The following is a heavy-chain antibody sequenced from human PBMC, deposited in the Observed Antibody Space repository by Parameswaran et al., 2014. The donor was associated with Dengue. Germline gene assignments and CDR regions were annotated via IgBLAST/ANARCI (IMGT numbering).Heavy chain of an antibody. J-gene: IGHJ6*02. Sequence: WIRQPPGKGLEWIGSIYHSGSTYYNPSLKSRVTISVDTSKNQFSLKLSSVTAADTAVYYCARDEKWNDKGGYYYYGMDVWGQGTTVTVSS. D-gene: IGHD1-1*01. CDR2: IYHSGST. CDR3: ARDEKWNDKGGYYYYGMDV. V-gene: IGHV4-38-2*02.